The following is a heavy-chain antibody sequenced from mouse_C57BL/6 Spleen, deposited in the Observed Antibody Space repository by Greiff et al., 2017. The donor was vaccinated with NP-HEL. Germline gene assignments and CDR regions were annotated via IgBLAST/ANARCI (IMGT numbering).Heavy chain of an antibody. CDR1: GYTFTDYY. CDR3: ARDYYGSPWFAY. Sequence: VQLQQSGAELVRPGASVKLSCKASGYTFTDYYINWVKQRPGQGLEWIARIYPGSGNTYYNEKFKGKATLTAEKSSSTAYMQLSSLTSEDSAVYFCARDYYGSPWFAYWGQGTLVTVSA. D-gene: IGHD1-1*01. J-gene: IGHJ3*01. V-gene: IGHV1-76*01. CDR2: IYPGSGNT.